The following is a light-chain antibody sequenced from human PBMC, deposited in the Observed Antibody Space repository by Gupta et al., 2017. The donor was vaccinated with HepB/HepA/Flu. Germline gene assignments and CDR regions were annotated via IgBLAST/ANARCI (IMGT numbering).Light chain of an antibody. J-gene: IGKJ4*01. Sequence: IVLFYCAATLSLSTGERATLSCRASQSVSSYLAWYQQKPGQAHRLLIYDASNRATGFPARFSGSESGTDFTLTISSLEPEDFAVYYCQQRSDWPLTFGGGTKVEMK. CDR3: QQRSDWPLT. CDR1: QSVSSY. CDR2: DAS. V-gene: IGKV3-11*01.